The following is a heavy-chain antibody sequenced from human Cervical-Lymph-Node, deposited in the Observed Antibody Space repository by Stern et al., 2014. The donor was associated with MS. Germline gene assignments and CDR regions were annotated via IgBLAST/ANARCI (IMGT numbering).Heavy chain of an antibody. J-gene: IGHJ5*02. CDR1: GGTFNSYA. V-gene: IGHV1-69*06. CDR2: IIQLFGTA. D-gene: IGHD6-19*01. Sequence: QVQLVQSGAEVKKPGSSVKVSCKAFGGTFNSYAISWVRQAPGQGLEWMGGIIQLFGTANYAQKYRGRVTITADKSTSTFYMELRSLRSEDTAVYYCASDIAVTGISPWGQGTLVTVSS. CDR3: ASDIAVTGISP.